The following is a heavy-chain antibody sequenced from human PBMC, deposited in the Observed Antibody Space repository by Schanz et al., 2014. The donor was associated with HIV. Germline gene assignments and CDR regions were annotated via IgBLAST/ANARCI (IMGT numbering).Heavy chain of an antibody. CDR1: GFTFRNFG. J-gene: IGHJ5*02. CDR2: IWYDGTNI. Sequence: QEQLVESGGGVVQPGKSLRLSCAASGFTFRNFGMHWVRQAPGKGLEWVAVIWYDGTNIDYADSVKGRFTVSRDNSKNMLYLQMNNLRAEDTAVYYCAREYYSRNWNWFDPWGQGTLVTVSS. D-gene: IGHD6-13*01. V-gene: IGHV3-33*01. CDR3: AREYYSRNWNWFDP.